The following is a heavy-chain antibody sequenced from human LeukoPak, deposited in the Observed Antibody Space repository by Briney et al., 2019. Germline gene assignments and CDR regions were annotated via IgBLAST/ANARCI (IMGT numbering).Heavy chain of an antibody. Sequence: SETLSLTCTVSGGSISSSSYYWGWIRQPPGKGLEWIGSIYYSGSTYYNPSLKSRVTISVDTSKNQFSLKLSSVTAADTAVYYCVQRILGYCTNGVCRDYWGQGTLVTVSS. J-gene: IGHJ4*02. CDR3: VQRILGYCTNGVCRDY. D-gene: IGHD2-8*01. V-gene: IGHV4-39*07. CDR2: IYYSGST. CDR1: GGSISSSSYY.